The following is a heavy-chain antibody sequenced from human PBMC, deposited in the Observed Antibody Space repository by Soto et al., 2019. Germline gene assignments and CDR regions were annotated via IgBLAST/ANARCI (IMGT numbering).Heavy chain of an antibody. CDR1: GDSISTVDYF. J-gene: IGHJ5*02. CDR2: IYKSATT. Sequence: SETLSLTCSVSGDSISTVDYFWAWIRQPPGQALEYIGYIYKSATTYYNPSFEGRVATSLDTSKSHFSLNVTSVTAADTAVYFCARGRYCLTGRCFPNWFDTWGQGTLVTVSS. V-gene: IGHV4-30-4*01. CDR3: ARGRYCLTGRCFPNWFDT. D-gene: IGHD2-15*01.